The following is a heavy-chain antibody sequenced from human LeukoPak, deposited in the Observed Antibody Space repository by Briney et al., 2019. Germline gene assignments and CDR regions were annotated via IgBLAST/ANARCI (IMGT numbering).Heavy chain of an antibody. D-gene: IGHD3-10*01. CDR1: GGTFGDYA. J-gene: IGHJ4*02. V-gene: IGHV3-49*03. CDR2: IRSKAYGGTT. CDR3: TRELGYYGSGFDY. Sequence: SCKASGGTFGDYAMSWFRQAPGKGLEWVGFIRSKAYGGTTEYAASVKGRFTISRDDSKSIAYLQMNSLKTEDTAVYYCTRELGYYGSGFDYWGQGTLVTVSS.